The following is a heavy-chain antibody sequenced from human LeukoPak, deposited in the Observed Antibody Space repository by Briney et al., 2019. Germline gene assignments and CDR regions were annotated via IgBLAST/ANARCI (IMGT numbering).Heavy chain of an antibody. CDR3: AKAPVTTCRGAFCYPFDY. J-gene: IGHJ4*02. D-gene: IGHD2-15*01. CDR1: GGSINSYY. V-gene: IGHV4-59*01. CDR2: IYYSGST. Sequence: SETLSLTCTVSGGSINSYYWSWIRQPPGKGLEWIGYIYYSGSTKYNPSLKTRVTISLDTSKSQFSLKLSSVTAADAAVYYCAKAPVTTCRGAFCYPFDYWGLGTLVTVSS.